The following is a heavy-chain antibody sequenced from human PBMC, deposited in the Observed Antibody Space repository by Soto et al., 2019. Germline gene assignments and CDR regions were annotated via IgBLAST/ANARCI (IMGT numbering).Heavy chain of an antibody. CDR3: ARSSPLSGDYYFWSGPCYGMDV. J-gene: IGHJ6*01. D-gene: IGHD3-3*01. CDR1: GYTFTGYY. CDR2: INPNSGGT. V-gene: IGHV1-2*04. Sequence: ASVKVSCKASGYTFTGYYMHWVRQAPGQGLEWMGWINPNSGGTNYAQKFQGWVAMTRDTSISTAYMELSRLRSDDTAVYYCARSSPLSGDYYFWSGPCYGMDVWGQGTTVTFSS.